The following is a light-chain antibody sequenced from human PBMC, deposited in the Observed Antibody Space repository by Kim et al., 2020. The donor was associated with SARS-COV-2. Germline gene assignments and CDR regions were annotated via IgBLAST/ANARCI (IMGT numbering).Light chain of an antibody. CDR1: QSIGTR. J-gene: IGKJ4*01. CDR2: AAS. CDR3: QQSYSTPWLT. Sequence: IQMTQSPSSLAASVGDRVTMACRASQSIGTRLNWYQQRPGKAPKLLIYAASTLQSGVPSRFSGTGSGTDFALTISSLQPEDFATYYCQQSYSTPWLTFGGGTKVDIK. V-gene: IGKV1-39*01.